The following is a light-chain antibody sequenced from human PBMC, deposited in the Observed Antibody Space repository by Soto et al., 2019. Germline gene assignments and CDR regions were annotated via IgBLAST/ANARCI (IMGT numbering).Light chain of an antibody. CDR1: QTISSY. V-gene: IGKV1-39*01. CDR2: GAS. Sequence: DIQMTQSPTSLSAPVGDRVTITCRASQTISSYLNWYQQKPGKAPKLLIYGASSLQGGVPSRFSGSGSGTDFTLTISSLQPEDFATYYCQQSYSTFRTFGPGTKVDIK. CDR3: QQSYSTFRT. J-gene: IGKJ3*01.